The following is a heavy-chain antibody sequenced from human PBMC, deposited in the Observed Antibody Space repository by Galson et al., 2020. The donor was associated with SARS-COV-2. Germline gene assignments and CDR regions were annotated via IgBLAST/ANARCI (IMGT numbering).Heavy chain of an antibody. CDR3: ASPLNYYCSGGSCSPNDALHI. D-gene: IGHD2-15*01. J-gene: IGHJ3*02. Sequence: SETLSLTCTVPDGSISSTNYYWGWIRQPPGKGPEWIGSLYFNGVTYYNPSLKSRVSISADTSKNQVSLKLSPVTAADTALYFCASPLNYYCSGGSCSPNDALHIWGQGTMVIVSS. CDR1: DGSISSTNYY. CDR2: LYFNGVT. V-gene: IGHV4-39*01.